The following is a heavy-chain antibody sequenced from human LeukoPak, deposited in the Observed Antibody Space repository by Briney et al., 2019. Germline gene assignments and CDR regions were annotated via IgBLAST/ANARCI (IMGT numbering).Heavy chain of an antibody. CDR3: ARGIESSGDYGY. Sequence: SETLSLTCTVSGGSISGSYWSWIRQPPGKGLEWIAYMYNSGSTNYNPSLKSRVTISIDTSKNQFSLKLSSLTAADTAIYYCARGIESSGDYGYWGQGILVTVSS. CDR2: MYNSGST. J-gene: IGHJ4*02. CDR1: GGSISGSY. D-gene: IGHD4-17*01. V-gene: IGHV4-59*01.